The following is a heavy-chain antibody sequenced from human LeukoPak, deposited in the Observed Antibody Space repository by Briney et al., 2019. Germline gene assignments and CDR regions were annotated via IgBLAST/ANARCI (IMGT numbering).Heavy chain of an antibody. D-gene: IGHD4-11*01. J-gene: IGHJ6*03. CDR1: GYTFTSYD. CDR3: ARGMTTVTYYYYYMDV. Sequence: ASVNVSCKASGYTFTSYDINWVRQATGQGLEWMGWMNPNSGNTGHAQKFQGRVTITRNTSISTAYMELSSLRSEDTAVYYCARGMTTVTYYYYYMDVWGKGTTVTVSS. CDR2: MNPNSGNT. V-gene: IGHV1-8*03.